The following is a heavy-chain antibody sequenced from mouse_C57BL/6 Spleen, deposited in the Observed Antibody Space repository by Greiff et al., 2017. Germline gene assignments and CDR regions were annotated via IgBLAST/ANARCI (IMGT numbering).Heavy chain of an antibody. V-gene: IGHV1-15*01. Sequence: VQLQQSGAELVRPGASVTLSCKASGYTFTDYEMNWVKQTPVHGLEWIGAIDPETGGTAYNQKFKGKAILTADKSSSTAYMELRSLTSEDSAVYYCTRRCPNAMDYWGQGTSVTVSS. CDR1: GYTFTDYE. J-gene: IGHJ4*01. CDR3: TRRCPNAMDY. D-gene: IGHD6-1*01. CDR2: IDPETGGT.